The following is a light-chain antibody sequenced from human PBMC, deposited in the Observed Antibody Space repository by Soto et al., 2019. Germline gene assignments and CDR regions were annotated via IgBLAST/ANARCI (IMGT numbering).Light chain of an antibody. CDR2: EVS. J-gene: IGLJ1*01. Sequence: QSVLTQPPSASGSPGQSVTISCTGKNSDVGSYNYVSWYQQHPGKAPKLMIFEVSKRPSGVPDRFSDSKSGNTASLTVSGLQAEDEADYYCSSYAGTNTRYLFGTGTKVTVL. CDR1: NSDVGSYNY. CDR3: SSYAGTNTRYL. V-gene: IGLV2-8*01.